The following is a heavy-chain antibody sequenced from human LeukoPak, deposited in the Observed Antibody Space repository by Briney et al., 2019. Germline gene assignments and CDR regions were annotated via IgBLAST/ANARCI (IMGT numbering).Heavy chain of an antibody. CDR3: ASWGNEDINWFDP. CDR2: IYYSGST. Sequence: SETLSLTCTVPGGSISSSSYYWGWIRQPPGKGLEWIGSIYYSGSTYYNPSLKSRVTISVDTSKNQFSLKLSSVTAADTAVYYCASWGNEDINWFDPWGQGTLVTVSS. D-gene: IGHD3-16*01. J-gene: IGHJ5*02. V-gene: IGHV4-39*01. CDR1: GGSISSSSYY.